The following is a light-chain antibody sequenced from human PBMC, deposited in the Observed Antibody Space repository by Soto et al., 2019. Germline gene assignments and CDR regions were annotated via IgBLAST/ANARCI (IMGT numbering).Light chain of an antibody. Sequence: ALTQPASVSGSPGQSITISCTGTSSDVGGFNYVSWYQQHPGKAPKLMIYEVSNRPSGISNRFSGSKSGNTASLTISGLQAEDEADYYCSSYTSSSTLVVFGTGTKLTVL. V-gene: IGLV2-14*01. CDR3: SSYTSSSTLVV. J-gene: IGLJ1*01. CDR2: EVS. CDR1: SSDVGGFNY.